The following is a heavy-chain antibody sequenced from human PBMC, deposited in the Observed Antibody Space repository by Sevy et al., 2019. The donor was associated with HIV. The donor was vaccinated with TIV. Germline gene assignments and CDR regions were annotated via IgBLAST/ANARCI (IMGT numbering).Heavy chain of an antibody. V-gene: IGHV3-23*01. Sequence: GGSLRLSCAASGFTFSRYTMTWVRQAPGKGLEWVSTFCFGDGTMNYADSAKGRFTISRDNSKNTLYLQMNSLRAEDTAIYYCVREGCNKPHDYWGQGTLVTVSS. CDR2: FCFGDGTM. J-gene: IGHJ4*02. D-gene: IGHD2-8*01. CDR1: GFTFSRYT. CDR3: VREGCNKPHDY.